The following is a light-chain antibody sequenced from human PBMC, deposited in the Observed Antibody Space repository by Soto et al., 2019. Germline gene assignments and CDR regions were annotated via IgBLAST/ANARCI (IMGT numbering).Light chain of an antibody. Sequence: DIVMTQSPATLSVSPGERATLSCRASQSVRTNLAWYRQKPGQAHTLLIYDASIRATGIPARFSGSGSGTEFTLTISSLQSEDFAVYYCQQYNDWPPWTFAQGTQVEIK. CDR1: QSVRTN. CDR2: DAS. V-gene: IGKV3-15*01. CDR3: QQYNDWPPWT. J-gene: IGKJ1*01.